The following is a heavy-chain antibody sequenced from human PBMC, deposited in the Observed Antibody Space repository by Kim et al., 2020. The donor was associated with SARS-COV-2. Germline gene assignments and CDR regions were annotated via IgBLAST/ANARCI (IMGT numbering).Heavy chain of an antibody. CDR1: GYSISSSNW. CDR3: ARTAYYDSSGSLEDDAFDI. CDR2: IYYSGST. V-gene: IGHV4-28*01. J-gene: IGHJ3*02. D-gene: IGHD3-22*01. Sequence: SETLSLTCAVSGYSISSSNWWGWIRQPPGKGLEWIGYIYYSGSTYYNPSLKSRVTMSVDTSKNQFSLKLSSVTAVDTAVYYCARTAYYDSSGSLEDDAFDIWGQGKMVTVSS.